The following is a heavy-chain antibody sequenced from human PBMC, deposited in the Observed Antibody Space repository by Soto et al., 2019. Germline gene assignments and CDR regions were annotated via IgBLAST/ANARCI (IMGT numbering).Heavy chain of an antibody. J-gene: IGHJ4*02. V-gene: IGHV1-46*01. CDR2: INPSGGST. CDR1: GYTFTSYY. CDR3: AREYCGGDCYRDFRQPIDY. D-gene: IGHD2-21*02. Sequence: ASVNVSCKASGYTFTSYYMHWVRQAPGQGLEWMGIINPSGGSTSYAQKFQGRVTMTRDTSTSTVYMELSSLRSEDTAVYYCAREYCGGDCYRDFRQPIDYWGQGTLVTVS.